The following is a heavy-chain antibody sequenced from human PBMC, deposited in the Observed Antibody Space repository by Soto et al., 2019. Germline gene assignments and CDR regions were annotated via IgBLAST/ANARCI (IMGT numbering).Heavy chain of an antibody. J-gene: IGHJ4*02. CDR2: INPSGGST. Sequence: QVQLVQSGAAVKKPGASMKVSCKASGYIFANHYIHWVRQAPGQGLEWMGIINPSGGSTNYLQKFQGRVTMTRDTSTSTVYMELSSLRSEDTAVYFCARADYYDGSGFYYDYWGQGTLVTVSS. D-gene: IGHD3-22*01. CDR3: ARADYYDGSGFYYDY. V-gene: IGHV1-46*01. CDR1: GYIFANHY.